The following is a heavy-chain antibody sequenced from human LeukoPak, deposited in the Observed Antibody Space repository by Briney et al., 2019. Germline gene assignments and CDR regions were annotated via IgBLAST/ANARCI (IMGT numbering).Heavy chain of an antibody. V-gene: IGHV1-2*06. Sequence: ASVKVSCKDSGYTFTGYYMHWVRQAPGQGLEWMGRINPNSGGTNYAQKFQGRVTMTRDTSISTAYMELSRLRSDDTAVYYCASSLPRGPYYFDYWGQGTLVTVSS. J-gene: IGHJ4*02. CDR1: GYTFTGYY. CDR3: ASSLPRGPYYFDY. CDR2: INPNSGGT. D-gene: IGHD5-12*01.